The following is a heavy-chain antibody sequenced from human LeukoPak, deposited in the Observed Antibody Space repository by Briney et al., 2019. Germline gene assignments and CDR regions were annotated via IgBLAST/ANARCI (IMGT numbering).Heavy chain of an antibody. J-gene: IGHJ3*02. Sequence: PGGSLRLSCAASGFTFSSYSMNWVRQAPGKGLEWVSSISSSSSYIYYADSVKGRFTISRDNAKNSLYLQMNSLRAEDTAVYYCARDISGAGGFDYYDSSGYYTPRAFDIWGQGTMVTVSS. D-gene: IGHD3-22*01. CDR2: ISSSSSYI. CDR3: ARDISGAGGFDYYDSSGYYTPRAFDI. V-gene: IGHV3-21*01. CDR1: GFTFSSYS.